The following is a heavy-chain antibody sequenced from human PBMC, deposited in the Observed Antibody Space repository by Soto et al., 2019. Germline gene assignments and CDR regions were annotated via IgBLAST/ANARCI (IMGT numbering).Heavy chain of an antibody. CDR3: ARDGGTTVSDAFDI. D-gene: IGHD4-4*01. Sequence: ASETLCLTYTVSGGSISSFYWSWIRKHPGKGLEWIGYISYSGSTDYKLSLKSRVTISLDTSKNQFSLKLSSVTAADTGVYFCARDGGTTVSDAFDIWGQGTMVTVSS. CDR1: GGSISSFY. CDR2: ISYSGST. V-gene: IGHV4-59*01. J-gene: IGHJ3*02.